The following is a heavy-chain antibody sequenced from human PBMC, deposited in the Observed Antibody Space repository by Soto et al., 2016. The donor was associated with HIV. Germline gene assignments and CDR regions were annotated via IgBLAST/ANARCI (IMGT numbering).Heavy chain of an antibody. J-gene: IGHJ5*02. V-gene: IGHV3-73*01. D-gene: IGHD1-26*01. Sequence: EVQLVESGGGLVQPGGSLKLSCAVSGFIFSDCAIHWVRQASGKGLEWVGVVRTKAANTATEYAASVKGRFTISRDDSENTAYLQMNNLKTEDTAMYYCTRDSGTXNWLDPWGQEPWSPSPQ. CDR3: TRDSGTXNWLDP. CDR2: VRTKAANTAT. CDR1: GFIFSDCA.